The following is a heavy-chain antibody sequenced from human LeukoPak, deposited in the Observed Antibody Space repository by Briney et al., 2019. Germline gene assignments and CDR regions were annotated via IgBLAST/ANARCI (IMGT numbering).Heavy chain of an antibody. CDR3: AGDRRTSGWYAS. D-gene: IGHD1-26*01. J-gene: IGHJ5*01. Sequence: RGSLRLSCVLSGFTVSSTYISWFRQTPGKGLEWVSVIFTTGTTYYADSVKGRFTLSRDNFENTVHLQMSSLTAEDTAVYYCAGDRRTSGWYASWGQGTLVTVSS. CDR1: GFTVSSTY. CDR2: IFTTGTT. V-gene: IGHV3-53*01.